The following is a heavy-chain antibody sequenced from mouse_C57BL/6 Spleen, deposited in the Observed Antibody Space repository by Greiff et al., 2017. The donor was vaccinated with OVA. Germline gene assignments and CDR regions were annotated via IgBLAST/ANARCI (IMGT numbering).Heavy chain of an antibody. CDR2: IYPGDGDT. J-gene: IGHJ1*03. CDR3: ARGDSNYVHWYYDV. Sequence: VQLQQSGAELVKPGASVKISCKASGYAFSSYWMNWVKQRPGKGLEWIGQIYPGDGDTNYNGKFKGKATLTADKSSSTAYMQLSSLTSEDSAVYFCARGDSNYVHWYYDVWGTGTTVTVSS. D-gene: IGHD2-5*01. CDR1: GYAFSSYW. V-gene: IGHV1-80*01.